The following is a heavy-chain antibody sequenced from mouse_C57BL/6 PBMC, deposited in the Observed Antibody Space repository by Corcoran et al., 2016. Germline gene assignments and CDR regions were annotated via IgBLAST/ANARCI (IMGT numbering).Heavy chain of an antibody. Sequence: QVQLQQSGPELVKPGASVKISCKASGYTFTDYYINWVKQRPGQGLEWIGWIFPGSGSTYYNEKFKGKATLTVDKSSSTAYMLLSSLTSEDSAVYFCARSPITTVVDWYFDVWGTGTTVTVSS. CDR2: IFPGSGST. V-gene: IGHV1-75*01. J-gene: IGHJ1*03. D-gene: IGHD1-1*01. CDR3: ARSPITTVVDWYFDV. CDR1: GYTFTDYY.